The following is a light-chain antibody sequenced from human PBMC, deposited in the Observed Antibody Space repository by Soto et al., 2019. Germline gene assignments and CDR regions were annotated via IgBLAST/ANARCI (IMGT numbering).Light chain of an antibody. J-gene: IGLJ1*01. Sequence: LTQPASVSGSPGQSITISCTGTSNDVGGYNYVSWYEQHLGKVPKLIIYDVTYRPSGVSNRFSGSKSGNTASLTISGLQADDEGDYYCASYASSSTLVFGTGTKVTVL. CDR1: SNDVGGYNY. V-gene: IGLV2-14*03. CDR2: DVT. CDR3: ASYASSSTLV.